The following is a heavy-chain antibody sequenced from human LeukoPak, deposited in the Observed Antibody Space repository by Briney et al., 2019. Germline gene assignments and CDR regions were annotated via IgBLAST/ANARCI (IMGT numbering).Heavy chain of an antibody. CDR1: GFTFSSYA. CDR2: ISGSGGST. Sequence: GGSLRLSCAASGFTFSSYAMSWVRQAPGKGLEWVSAISGSGGSTYYADSVKGRFTISRDNSKNTLYLQMNSLRAEDTAVYYCARTTVTTFGGDYFDYWGQGTLVTVSS. D-gene: IGHD4-17*01. CDR3: ARTTVTTFGGDYFDY. J-gene: IGHJ4*02. V-gene: IGHV3-23*01.